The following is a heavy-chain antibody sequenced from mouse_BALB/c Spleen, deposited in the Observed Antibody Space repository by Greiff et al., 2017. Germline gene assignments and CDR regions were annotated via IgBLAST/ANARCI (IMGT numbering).Heavy chain of an antibody. Sequence: EVHLVESGGGLVQPGGSLRLSCATSGFTFTDYYMSWVRQPPGKALEWLGFIRNKANGYTTEYSASVKGRFTISRDNSQSILYLQMNTLRAEDSATYYCARDMELYYAMDYWGQGTSVTVSS. V-gene: IGHV7-3*02. J-gene: IGHJ4*01. CDR1: GFTFTDYY. CDR3: ARDMELYYAMDY. CDR2: IRNKANGYTT.